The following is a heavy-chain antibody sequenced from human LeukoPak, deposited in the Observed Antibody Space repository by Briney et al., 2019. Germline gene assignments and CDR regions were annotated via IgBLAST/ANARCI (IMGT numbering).Heavy chain of an antibody. CDR1: GYTFTSYG. D-gene: IGHD5-18*01. CDR2: ISAYNGNT. V-gene: IGHV1-18*01. CDR3: ARDTLTAMVNSPDY. J-gene: IGHJ4*02. Sequence: ASAKVSCKASGYTFTSYGISWVRQAPGQGLEWMGWISAYNGNTNYAQKLQGRVTMTTDTSTSTAYMELRSLRSDDTAVYYCARDTLTAMVNSPDYWGQGTLVTVSS.